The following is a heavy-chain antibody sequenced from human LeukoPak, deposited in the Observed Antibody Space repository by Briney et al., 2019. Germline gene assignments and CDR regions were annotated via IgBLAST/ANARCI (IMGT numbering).Heavy chain of an antibody. V-gene: IGHV3-48*03. J-gene: IGHJ5*02. CDR1: GFTFSSYV. D-gene: IGHD3-10*01. CDR2: ISSSDSSI. Sequence: GGSLRLSCAASGFTFSSYVMNWVRQAPGKGLDWVSYISSSDSSIYYADSVKGRLTISRDNAKNSQYLQMHSLRAEDTAVYYCASGFSGGVHGWFDPWGQGTLVTVSS. CDR3: ASGFSGGVHGWFDP.